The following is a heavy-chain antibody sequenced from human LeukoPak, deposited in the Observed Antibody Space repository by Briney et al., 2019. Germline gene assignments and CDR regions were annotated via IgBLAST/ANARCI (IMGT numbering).Heavy chain of an antibody. V-gene: IGHV4-59*01. J-gene: IGHJ4*02. CDR2: IYYSGST. Sequence: SETLPLTCTVSGGSISSYYWSWIRQPPGNGLEWIGYIYYSGSTNYNPSLKSRVTISVDTSKNQFSLKLSSVTAADTAVYYCARVGEGMVDFDYWGQGTLVTVSS. D-gene: IGHD2-8*01. CDR3: ARVGEGMVDFDY. CDR1: GGSISSYY.